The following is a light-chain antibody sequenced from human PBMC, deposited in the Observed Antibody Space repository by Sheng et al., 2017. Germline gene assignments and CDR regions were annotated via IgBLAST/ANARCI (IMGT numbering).Light chain of an antibody. CDR3: QQYNYLPPT. J-gene: IGKJ4*01. V-gene: IGKV1-33*01. CDR2: DAS. Sequence: DIQMTQSPSSLSASVGDRVTITCQASQDISNYLNWYQQKPGKAPKLLIYDASKLETGVLSRFSGRGSGTDFTFTISSLQPEDIATYYCQQYNYLPPTFGRRD. CDR1: QDISNY.